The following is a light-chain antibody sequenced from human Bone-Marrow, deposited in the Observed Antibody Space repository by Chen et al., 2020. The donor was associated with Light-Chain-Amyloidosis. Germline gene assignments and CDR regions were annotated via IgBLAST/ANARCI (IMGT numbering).Light chain of an antibody. CDR1: QSIVNF. V-gene: IGKV1-39*01. CDR3: QQTFSTTRT. J-gene: IGKJ2*01. CDR2: TAS. Sequence: DIQMTQSPSSLSASVGDRVTITCRASQSIVNFLNWYQQKPGKPPTLFIYTASNLQSGVPSRFSGSGSGTDFTLIISSLHPDDCATYYCQQTFSTTRTFGPGTKLEI.